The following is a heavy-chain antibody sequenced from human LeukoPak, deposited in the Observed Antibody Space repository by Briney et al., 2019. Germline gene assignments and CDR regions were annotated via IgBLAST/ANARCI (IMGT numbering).Heavy chain of an antibody. D-gene: IGHD3-10*01. V-gene: IGHV3-64*01. CDR3: ARDLSGGGLDY. CDR1: GFTFDDYA. CDR2: INNNGGRT. J-gene: IGHJ4*02. Sequence: PGGSLRLSCAASGFTFDDYAMHWVRQAPGKGLQYVSAINNNGGRTYYANSVKGRFTISRDNSKDTLYLQMGSLRAEDMAVYYCARDLSGGGLDYWGQGTLVTVSS.